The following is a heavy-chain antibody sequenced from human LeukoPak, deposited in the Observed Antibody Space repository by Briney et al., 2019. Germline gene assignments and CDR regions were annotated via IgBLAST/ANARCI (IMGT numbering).Heavy chain of an antibody. J-gene: IGHJ4*02. Sequence: PSETLSLTCTVSGGSISGYYWSWIRQPAGNGLEWIGRIYTSGSTHYNSSLKGRVTMSVDTSKNQFSLKVRSVTAADTAVYYCARDRCPDYDATSPCFDYWGQGTLVTVSS. CDR3: ARDRCPDYDATSPCFDY. CDR1: GGSISGYY. CDR2: IYTSGST. V-gene: IGHV4-4*07. D-gene: IGHD4/OR15-4a*01.